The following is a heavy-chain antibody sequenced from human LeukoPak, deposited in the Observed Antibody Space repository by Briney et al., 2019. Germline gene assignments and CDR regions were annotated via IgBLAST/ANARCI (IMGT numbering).Heavy chain of an antibody. Sequence: SETLSLTCTVSGGSISSSSYYWGWIRQPPGKGLEWIGSIYYSGSTYYNPSLKSRVTISVDTSKNLFSLKLSSVTAADTAVYYCANTMIVVGSYYFDYWGQGTLVTVSS. CDR1: GGSISSSSYY. CDR2: IYYSGST. CDR3: ANTMIVVGSYYFDY. D-gene: IGHD3-22*01. V-gene: IGHV4-39*01. J-gene: IGHJ4*02.